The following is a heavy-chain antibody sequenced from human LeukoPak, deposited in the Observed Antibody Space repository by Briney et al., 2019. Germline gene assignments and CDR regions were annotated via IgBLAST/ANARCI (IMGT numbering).Heavy chain of an antibody. CDR3: ARADYYDSSGYNYYYGMDV. CDR1: GYTFTGYY. V-gene: IGHV1-2*02. CDR2: INPNSGGT. Sequence: ASVKVSCKASGYTFTGYYMHWVRQAPGQGLEWMGWINPNSGGTNYAQKFQGRVTMTRDTSISTAYMELSRLRSDDTAVYYCARADYYDSSGYNYYYGMDVWGQGTTVTVSS. J-gene: IGHJ6*02. D-gene: IGHD3-22*01.